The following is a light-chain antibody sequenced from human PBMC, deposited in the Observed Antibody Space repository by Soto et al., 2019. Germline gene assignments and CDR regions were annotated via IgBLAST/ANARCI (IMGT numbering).Light chain of an antibody. CDR1: QGIGND. J-gene: IGKJ1*01. V-gene: IGKV1-6*01. Sequence: AIQVTQSPSSLSASVGDRVTISCRASQGIGNDLGWYQQKPGKAPKLLIYEASTLQAGDASRFSGSRSGTDFTLNISSLQPEDFATYYCLQDDVYPWTFGQGTKVEVK. CDR2: EAS. CDR3: LQDDVYPWT.